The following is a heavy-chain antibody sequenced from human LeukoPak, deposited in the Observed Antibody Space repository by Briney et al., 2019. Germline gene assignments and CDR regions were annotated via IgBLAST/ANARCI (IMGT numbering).Heavy chain of an antibody. CDR3: ARTRYCSSTSCPDFDY. V-gene: IGHV1-46*01. Sequence: ASVKVSCKASGYTLTSYYMHWVRQAPGQGLEWMGIINPSGGSTSYAQKFQGRVTMTRDTSTSTVYMELSSLRSDDTAVYYCARTRYCSSTSCPDFDYWGQGTLVTVSS. CDR1: GYTLTSYY. CDR2: INPSGGST. D-gene: IGHD2-2*01. J-gene: IGHJ4*02.